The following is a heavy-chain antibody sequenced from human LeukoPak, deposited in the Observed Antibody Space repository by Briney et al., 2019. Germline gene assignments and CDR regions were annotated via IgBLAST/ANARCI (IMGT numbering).Heavy chain of an antibody. CDR1: GFSLSTSGVG. CDR2: IYWNDDK. J-gene: IGHJ4*02. CDR3: ATIAAAGTDFDY. V-gene: IGHV2-5*01. D-gene: IGHD6-13*01. Sequence: QSGPTLVKPTQTLTLTCTFSGFSLSTSGVGVGWIRQPPGKALEWLALIYWNDDKRYSPSLKSRLTITKDTSKNQVVLTMTNMDPVDTATYYSATIAAAGTDFDYWGQGTLVTVSS.